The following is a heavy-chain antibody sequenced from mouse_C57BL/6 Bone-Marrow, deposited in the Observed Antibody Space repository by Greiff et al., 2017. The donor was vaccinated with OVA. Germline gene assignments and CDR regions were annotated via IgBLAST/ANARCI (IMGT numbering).Heavy chain of an antibody. V-gene: IGHV1-82*01. CDR2: IYPGDGDT. CDR3: ARHEDGYYASYFDY. J-gene: IGHJ2*01. CDR1: GYAFSSSW. D-gene: IGHD2-3*01. Sequence: QVQLQQSGPELVKPGASVKLSCKASGYAFSSSWMNWVKQRPGKGLEWIGRIYPGDGDTNYNGKFKGKATLTADKSSSTSYMQLISLTSEDSAVDFCARHEDGYYASYFDYWGQGTTLTVSS.